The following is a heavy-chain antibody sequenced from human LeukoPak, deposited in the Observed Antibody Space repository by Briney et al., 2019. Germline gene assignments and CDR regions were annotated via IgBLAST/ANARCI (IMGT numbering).Heavy chain of an antibody. CDR2: IWYDGSNK. Sequence: GGSLRLSCAASGFTFSTSAMHWVRQAPGKGLEWVAVIWYDGSNKHYAESVKGRFSISRDNSKSTLYLQMNSLRAEDTAVYYCARARGVSTGYRPIDYWGQGNPGHRLL. CDR1: GFTFSTSA. D-gene: IGHD3-22*01. J-gene: IGHJ4*02. V-gene: IGHV3-33*01. CDR3: ARARGVSTGYRPIDY.